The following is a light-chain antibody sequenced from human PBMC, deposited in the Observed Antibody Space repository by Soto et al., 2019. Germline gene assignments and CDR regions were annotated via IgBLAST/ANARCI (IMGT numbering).Light chain of an antibody. V-gene: IGLV1-40*01. CDR3: QSCDSSLSGSGV. CDR1: SSNIGAGYD. CDR2: GNR. J-gene: IGLJ1*01. Sequence: QSVLTQPPSVSGAPGQRVTISFTGTSSNIGAGYDVHWYQQFPGTAPKLLIYGNRNRPSGVPDRFSGSKSGTSASLAITGLQAEDEATYYCQSCDSSLSGSGVFGTGTKLTVL.